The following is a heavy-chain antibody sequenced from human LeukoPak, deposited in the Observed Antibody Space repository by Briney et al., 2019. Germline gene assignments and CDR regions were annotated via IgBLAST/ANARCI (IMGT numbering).Heavy chain of an antibody. J-gene: IGHJ4*02. Sequence: KPSETLSLTCTVSGGSIGSYYWSWIRQPPGKGLEWIGYIYYSGSTNYNPSLKSRVTISVDTSKNQFSLKLSSVTAADTAVYYCARTDGYNYYDYWGQGTLVTVSS. CDR2: IYYSGST. V-gene: IGHV4-59*01. D-gene: IGHD5-24*01. CDR3: ARTDGYNYYDY. CDR1: GGSIGSYY.